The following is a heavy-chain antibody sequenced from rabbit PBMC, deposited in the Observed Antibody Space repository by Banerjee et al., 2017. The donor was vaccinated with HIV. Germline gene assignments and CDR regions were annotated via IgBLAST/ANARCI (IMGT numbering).Heavy chain of an antibody. CDR2: IVAGSSGTT. V-gene: IGHV1S45*01. CDR3: ARWDNGYGSFAP. CDR1: GFTLSSSDY. J-gene: IGHJ2*01. D-gene: IGHD6-1*01. Sequence: QEQLVESGGGLVQPEGSLTLTCKASGFTLSSSDYMCWVRQAPGKGLEWIGCIVAGSSGTTYYASWAKGRFTISKPSSTTVTLQMTSLTAADTATYFCARWDNGYGSFAPWGPGTLVTVS.